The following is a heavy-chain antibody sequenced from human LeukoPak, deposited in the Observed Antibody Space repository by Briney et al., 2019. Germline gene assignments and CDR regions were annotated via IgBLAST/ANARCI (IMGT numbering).Heavy chain of an antibody. CDR3: SWGSSNNYYGMDV. Sequence: GRSLRLSCAASGFTFSSYVMHGVRQAPGKGLEWVAVISYDGSNKYYADSVKGRFTISRDNSKNTLYLQMNSLRAEDTAVYYCSWGSSNNYYGMDVWGQGTTVSVSS. D-gene: IGHD3-16*01. CDR1: GFTFSSYV. V-gene: IGHV3-30*03. CDR2: ISYDGSNK. J-gene: IGHJ6*02.